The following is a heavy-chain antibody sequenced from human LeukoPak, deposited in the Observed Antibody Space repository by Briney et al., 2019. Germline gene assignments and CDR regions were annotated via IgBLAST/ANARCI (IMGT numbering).Heavy chain of an antibody. CDR2: IYPGDSDT. CDR1: GYRFTSYW. D-gene: IGHD3-22*01. Sequence: HGEPLKISCKGSGYRFTSYWIGWVRQMPGKGLEWMGIIYPGDSDTRYSPSFQGQVTISADKSISTAYLQWSSLKASDSAMYYCAREGDSSGYHFDYWGQGTLVTVSS. V-gene: IGHV5-51*01. CDR3: AREGDSSGYHFDY. J-gene: IGHJ4*02.